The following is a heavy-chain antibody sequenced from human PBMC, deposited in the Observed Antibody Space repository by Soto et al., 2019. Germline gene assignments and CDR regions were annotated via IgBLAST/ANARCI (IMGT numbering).Heavy chain of an antibody. CDR3: ARDAVLAENAFDI. Sequence: RASVKVSCKASGYTFTSYGISWVRQAPGQGLEWMGWISAYNGNTNYAQKLQGRVTMTTDTSTSTAYMELRSLRSDDTAVYFCARDAVLAENAFDIWGQGTMVTVSS. CDR2: ISAYNGNT. D-gene: IGHD3-16*01. V-gene: IGHV1-18*01. CDR1: GYTFTSYG. J-gene: IGHJ3*02.